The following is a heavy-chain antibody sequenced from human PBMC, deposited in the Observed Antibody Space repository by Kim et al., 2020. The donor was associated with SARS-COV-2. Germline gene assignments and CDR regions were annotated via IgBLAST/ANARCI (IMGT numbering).Heavy chain of an antibody. J-gene: IGHJ4*02. V-gene: IGHV3-30*04. CDR2: ISYDGSNK. D-gene: IGHD3-10*01. CDR3: ARDSIKGYYGSGSFDY. Sequence: GGSLRLSCAASGFTFSSYAMHWVRQAPGKGLEWVAVISYDGSNKYYADSVKGRFTISRDNSKNTLYLQMNSLRAEDTAVYYCARDSIKGYYGSGSFDYWGQGTLVTVSS. CDR1: GFTFSSYA.